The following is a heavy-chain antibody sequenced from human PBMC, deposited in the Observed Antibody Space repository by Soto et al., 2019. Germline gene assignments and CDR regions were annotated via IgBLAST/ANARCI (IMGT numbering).Heavy chain of an antibody. CDR1: GYSDSSGYS. V-gene: IGHV4-38-2*01. CDR3: ARGGNYYYGMDV. J-gene: IGHJ6*02. D-gene: IGHD3-16*01. Sequence: SATLSLTRAVSGYSDSSGYSWGWIRQPPGKGLEWIGSIYHSGSTYYNPSLKRRVNISVGTPKNQFSLKLSAVTAADTAVYYCARGGNYYYGMDVWGQGPTVT. CDR2: IYHSGST.